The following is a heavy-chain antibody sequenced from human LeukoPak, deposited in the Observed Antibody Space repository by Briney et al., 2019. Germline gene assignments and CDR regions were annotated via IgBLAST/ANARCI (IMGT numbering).Heavy chain of an antibody. CDR2: IXNSGST. Sequence: KPSETLSLTCAVSGYSISSDNYWVWIRQPPGQGLXXXXXIXNSGSTYYNPSLKSRVTMSVDTSKNQFSLKLSSVTAADTAVYYCARAPRDSSSSNYMRRFDYWGQGTLVTVSS. CDR3: ARAPRDSSSSNYMRRFDY. J-gene: IGHJ4*02. CDR1: GYSISSDNY. D-gene: IGHD3-22*01. V-gene: IGHV4-38-2*01.